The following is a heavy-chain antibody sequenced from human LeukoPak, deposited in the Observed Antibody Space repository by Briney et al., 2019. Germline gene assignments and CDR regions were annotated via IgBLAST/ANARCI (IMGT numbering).Heavy chain of an antibody. Sequence: SETLSLTCVVSVYSISDGYYWGWIRQPPGKGLEWIGSIYHSGSTYYNPCLMSRVTISVDTSKNQFSLNLRSVTAADTAVYYCARDGSRGLSYFDYWGQGTLVTVSS. CDR2: IYHSGST. J-gene: IGHJ4*02. D-gene: IGHD3-10*01. CDR1: VYSISDGYY. V-gene: IGHV4-38-2*02. CDR3: ARDGSRGLSYFDY.